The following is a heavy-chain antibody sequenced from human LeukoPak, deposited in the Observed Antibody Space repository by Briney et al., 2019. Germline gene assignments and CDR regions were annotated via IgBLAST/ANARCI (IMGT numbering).Heavy chain of an antibody. CDR3: ARPYSGYDFDAFDI. Sequence: SVKVSCKASGYTFTSYDINWVRQATGQGLEWMGWMNPNSGNTGYAQKLQGRVTMTTDTSTSTAYMELRSLRSDDTAVYYCARPYSGYDFDAFDIWGQGTMVTVSS. CDR1: GYTFTSYD. D-gene: IGHD5-12*01. CDR2: MNPNSGNT. V-gene: IGHV1-8*01. J-gene: IGHJ3*02.